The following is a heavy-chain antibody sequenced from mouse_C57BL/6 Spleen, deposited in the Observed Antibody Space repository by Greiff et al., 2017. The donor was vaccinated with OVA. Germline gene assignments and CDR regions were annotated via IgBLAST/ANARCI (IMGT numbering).Heavy chain of an antibody. CDR3: ARSQGSSYDY. CDR1: GYTFTSYG. CDR2: IYPRSGNT. Sequence: QVQLKESGAELARPGASVKLSCKASGYTFTSYGISWVKQRTGQGLEWIGEIYPRSGNTYYNEKFKGKATLTADKSSSTAYMELRSLTSEDSAVYFCARSQGSSYDYWGQGTTLTVSS. V-gene: IGHV1-81*01. J-gene: IGHJ2*01. D-gene: IGHD1-1*01.